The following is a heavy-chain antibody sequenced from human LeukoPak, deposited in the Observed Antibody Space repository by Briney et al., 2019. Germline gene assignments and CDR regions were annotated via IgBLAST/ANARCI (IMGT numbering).Heavy chain of an antibody. Sequence: GASVKVSCKASGYTFTGYYMHWVRQAPGQGLEWMGGIIPIFGTANYAQKFQGRVTITADESTSTAYMELSSLRSEGTAVYYCARAIGSGYSPTNWFDPWGQGTMVTVSS. J-gene: IGHJ3*01. CDR2: IIPIFGTA. V-gene: IGHV1-69*13. D-gene: IGHD3-22*01. CDR1: GYTFTGYY. CDR3: ARAIGSGYSPTNWFDP.